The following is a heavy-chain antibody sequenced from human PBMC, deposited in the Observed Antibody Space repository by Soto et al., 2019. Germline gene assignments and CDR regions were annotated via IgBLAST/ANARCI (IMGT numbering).Heavy chain of an antibody. J-gene: IGHJ4*02. V-gene: IGHV3-73*01. CDR1: GFTFSGSA. CDR3: TREAWNYYFDY. D-gene: IGHD1-7*01. CDR2: IRSKANSYAT. Sequence: GGSLRLSCAASGFTFSGSAMHWVRQASGKGLEWVGRIRSKANSYATAYAASVKGRFTISRDDSKNTAYLQMNSLKTEDTAVYYCTREAWNYYFDYWGQGTLVTVS.